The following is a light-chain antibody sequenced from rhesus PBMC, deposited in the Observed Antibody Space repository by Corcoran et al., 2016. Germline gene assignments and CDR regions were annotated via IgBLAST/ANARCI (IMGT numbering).Light chain of an antibody. J-gene: IGKJ2*01. V-gene: IGKV1-22*01. CDR3: QQYSSRPRS. CDR2: KAS. CDR1: QGISSW. Sequence: DIQMTQSPSSLSASVGDTVTITCRASQGISSWLAWYQQKPGKAPKLLIYKASSLQSGVPSRFSGSGSGTDFTLTISSLQSEDFATDYGQQYSSRPRSFGQGTKVEIK.